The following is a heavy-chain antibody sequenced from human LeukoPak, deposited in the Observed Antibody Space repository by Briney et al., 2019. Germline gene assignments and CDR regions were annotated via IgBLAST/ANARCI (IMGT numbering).Heavy chain of an antibody. J-gene: IGHJ3*02. CDR2: IYYSGST. V-gene: IGHV4-59*08. D-gene: IGHD6-19*01. CDR1: GGSISGYY. CDR3: ARRVQWPSYAFDI. Sequence: SETLSLTCTVSGGSISGYYWSWIRQPPGKGLEWIGYIYYSGSTNYNPSLKSRVTISVDTSKNQFSLKLSSVTAADTAVYYCARRVQWPSYAFDIWGQGTMVTVSS.